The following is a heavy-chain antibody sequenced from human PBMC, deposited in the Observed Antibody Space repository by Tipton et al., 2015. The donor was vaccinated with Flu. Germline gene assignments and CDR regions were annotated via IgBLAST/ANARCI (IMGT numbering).Heavy chain of an antibody. J-gene: IGHJ3*02. Sequence: LTCTVSGGSISSGSYYWSWIRQPAGKGLEWIGRIYTSGSTNYNPSLKSRVTISVDTSKNQFSLKLSSVTAADTAVYYCARGVIYYDSSGPITDAFDIWGQGTMVTVSS. D-gene: IGHD3-22*01. CDR2: IYTSGST. V-gene: IGHV4-61*02. CDR1: GGSISSGSYY. CDR3: ARGVIYYDSSGPITDAFDI.